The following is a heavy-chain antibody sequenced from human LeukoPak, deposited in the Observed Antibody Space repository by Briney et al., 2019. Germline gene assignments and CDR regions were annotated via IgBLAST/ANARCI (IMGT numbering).Heavy chain of an antibody. D-gene: IGHD2-15*01. CDR3: GGGPGY. V-gene: IGHV3-7*01. J-gene: IGHJ4*02. CDR1: GFIFSSYW. Sequence: PGGSLRLSCAASGFIFSSYWLRWVRQAPGKWLGCVANINRDGSDEYYVDSVKGRFTISTDNAKNSLYLQMNSLRAEDTAVYYCGGGPGYWGQGTLVTVSS. CDR2: INRDGSDE.